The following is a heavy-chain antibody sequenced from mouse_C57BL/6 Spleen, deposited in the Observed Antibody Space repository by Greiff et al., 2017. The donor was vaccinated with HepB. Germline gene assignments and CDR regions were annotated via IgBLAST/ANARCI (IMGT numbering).Heavy chain of an antibody. D-gene: IGHD1-1*01. J-gene: IGHJ3*01. V-gene: IGHV2-6*03. CDR3: ASGRYYGDWFAY. CDR1: GFSLTSYG. Sequence: VKLQESGPGLVAPSQSLSITCTVSGFSLTSYGVHWVRQPPGKGLEWLVVIWSDGSTTYNSALKSRLSISKDNSKSQVFLKMNSLQTDDTAMYYCASGRYYGDWFAYWGQGTLVTVSA. CDR2: IWSDGST.